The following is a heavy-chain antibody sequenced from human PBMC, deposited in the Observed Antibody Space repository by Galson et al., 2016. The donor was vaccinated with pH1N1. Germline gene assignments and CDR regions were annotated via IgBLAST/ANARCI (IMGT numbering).Heavy chain of an antibody. CDR3: AREGYRCSGGSCYFDS. V-gene: IGHV7-4-1*02. CDR2: IHTTTGDP. CDR1: GYTFASYA. J-gene: IGHJ4*02. Sequence: SVKVSCKASGYTFASYAINWVRQVPGQGLEWMGWIHTTTGDPSYGQGFTVRFVFSLDTSVTTAYLQISSLKTEDAAVYYCAREGYRCSGGSCYFDSWGQGTLVTVSS. D-gene: IGHD2-15*01.